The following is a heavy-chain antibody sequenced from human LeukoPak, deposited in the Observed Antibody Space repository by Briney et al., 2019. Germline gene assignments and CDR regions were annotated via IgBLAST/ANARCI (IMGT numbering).Heavy chain of an antibody. CDR3: AREGPYCSGGSCDPIIDP. V-gene: IGHV1-2*02. Sequence: VASAKVSCKTSGYTFTDYYMHWVRQAPGQGPECMGWINPNSGGTNYAQKFQGRVTMTRDTSISTAYMELSRLRSDDTAVYYCAREGPYCSGGSCDPIIDPWGQGTLVTVSS. CDR2: INPNSGGT. D-gene: IGHD2-15*01. CDR1: GYTFTDYY. J-gene: IGHJ5*02.